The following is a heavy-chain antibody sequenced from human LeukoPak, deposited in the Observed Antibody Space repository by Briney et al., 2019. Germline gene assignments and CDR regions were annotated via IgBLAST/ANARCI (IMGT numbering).Heavy chain of an antibody. CDR3: AKISSSYYDILTGYSHLVY. J-gene: IGHJ4*02. V-gene: IGHV3-23*01. Sequence: GGSLRLSCAASGLTFSSDAMSWGRQAPGKGLEWVSATSGSGGSTYYADSVKGRFTISRDNSKNTLYLQMNSLRAEDTAVYYCAKISSSYYDILTGYSHLVYWGQGTLVTVSS. CDR1: GLTFSSDA. CDR2: TSGSGGST. D-gene: IGHD3-9*01.